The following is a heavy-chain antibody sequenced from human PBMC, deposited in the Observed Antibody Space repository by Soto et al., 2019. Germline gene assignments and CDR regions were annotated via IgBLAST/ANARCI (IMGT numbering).Heavy chain of an antibody. CDR3: ATERWSAAGTFDY. J-gene: IGHJ4*02. Sequence: GASVKVSCKASGYTFTGYYMHWVRQAPGQGLEWMGRINPNSGGTNYAQKFQGRVTMTRDTSISTAYMELSRLRSDDTAVYYCATERWSAAGTFDYWGQGTLVTVSS. CDR2: INPNSGGT. CDR1: GYTFTGYY. V-gene: IGHV1-2*06. D-gene: IGHD6-13*01.